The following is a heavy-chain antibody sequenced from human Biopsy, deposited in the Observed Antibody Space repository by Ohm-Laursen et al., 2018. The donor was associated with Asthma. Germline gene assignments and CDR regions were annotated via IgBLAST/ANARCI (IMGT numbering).Heavy chain of an antibody. CDR1: AYTITSNA. D-gene: IGHD3-9*01. CDR2: INAGDGNT. J-gene: IGHJ3*01. V-gene: IGHV1-3*01. Sequence: SSVKVSCKASAYTITSNAMHWVRQAPGQGLEWMGWINAGDGNTKYSQKFQGRVTITRDTSASTAYMDLRSLRSEDTAMYYCARTYYDFLAGQVNDAFALWGQGTMVTVSS. CDR3: ARTYYDFLAGQVNDAFAL.